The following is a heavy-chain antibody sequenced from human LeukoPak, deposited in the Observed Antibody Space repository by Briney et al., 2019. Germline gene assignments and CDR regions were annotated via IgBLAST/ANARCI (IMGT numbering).Heavy chain of an antibody. Sequence: ASVTVSCKASGYTFTGYYMHWVRQAPGQGLEWMGWINPNSGGTNYAQKFQGRVTMTRDTSISTAYMELSRLRSDDTAVYYCARDVTVVEPAAMLPIFGVVTQLDYWGQGTLVTVSS. CDR1: GYTFTGYY. V-gene: IGHV1-2*02. J-gene: IGHJ4*02. D-gene: IGHD2-2*01. CDR2: INPNSGGT. CDR3: ARDVTVVEPAAMLPIFGVVTQLDY.